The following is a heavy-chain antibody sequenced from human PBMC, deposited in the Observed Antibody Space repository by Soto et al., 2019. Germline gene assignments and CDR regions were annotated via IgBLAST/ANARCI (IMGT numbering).Heavy chain of an antibody. J-gene: IGHJ4*02. CDR3: ARDGERIVVVPAAMLDY. Sequence: EVQLVESGGGLVKPGGSLRLSCAASGFTFSSYSMNWVRQAPGKGLEWVSSISSSSSYIYYADSVKGRFTISRDNAKNSLYLQMNGLRAEDTAVYYCARDGERIVVVPAAMLDYWGQGTLVTVSS. V-gene: IGHV3-21*01. CDR1: GFTFSSYS. D-gene: IGHD2-2*01. CDR2: ISSSSSYI.